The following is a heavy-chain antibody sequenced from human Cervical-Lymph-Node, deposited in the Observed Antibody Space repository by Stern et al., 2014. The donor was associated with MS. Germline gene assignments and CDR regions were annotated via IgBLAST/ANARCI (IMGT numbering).Heavy chain of an antibody. Sequence: VQRVEGGGGLVKPGGSLRISCEASGFTFSDDHMSWMRQVPGKGLECVSYITSSGVAMYYADSVKGRFTISRDNAKSSLYLQMNNLRAEDTAVYYCARHTYGFFWGQGIVVTVSS. V-gene: IGHV3-11*01. CDR2: ITSSGVAM. J-gene: IGHJ4*02. CDR1: GFTFSDDH. CDR3: ARHTYGFF. D-gene: IGHD5-18*01.